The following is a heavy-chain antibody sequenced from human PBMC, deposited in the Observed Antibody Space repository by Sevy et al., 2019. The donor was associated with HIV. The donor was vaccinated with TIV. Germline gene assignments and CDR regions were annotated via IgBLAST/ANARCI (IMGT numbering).Heavy chain of an antibody. CDR1: GFTFSSYS. Sequence: GGSLRLSCAASGFTFSSYSMNWVRQAPGKGLEWVSYISSSSSTIYYADSVKGRFTISRDNAKNSLCLQMNSLRDEDTAVYYCASRGYCNGGSCYSGPNDYWGQGTLVTVSS. V-gene: IGHV3-48*02. J-gene: IGHJ4*02. D-gene: IGHD2-15*01. CDR3: ASRGYCNGGSCYSGPNDY. CDR2: ISSSSSTI.